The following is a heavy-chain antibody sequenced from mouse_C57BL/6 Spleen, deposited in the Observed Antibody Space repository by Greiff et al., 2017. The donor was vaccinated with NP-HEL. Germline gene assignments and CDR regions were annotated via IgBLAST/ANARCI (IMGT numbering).Heavy chain of an antibody. J-gene: IGHJ4*01. CDR2: IDPSDSET. CDR1: GYTFPSYW. Sequence: QVQLQQSGAELVKPGASVKLSCKASGYTFPSYWMPWVQQRPIQILAWIGNIDPSDSETHYNQKFKDKATLTVDKSSSTAYMQLSSLTSEDSAVYYCARLGGNTFYAMDYWGQGTSVTVSS. V-gene: IGHV1-52*01. D-gene: IGHD1-1*02. CDR3: ARLGGNTFYAMDY.